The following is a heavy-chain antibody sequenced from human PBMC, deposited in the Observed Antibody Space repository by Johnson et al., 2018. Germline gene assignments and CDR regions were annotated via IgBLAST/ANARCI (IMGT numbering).Heavy chain of an antibody. V-gene: IGHV3-7*01. CDR2: IKEDGSER. J-gene: IGHJ2*01. CDR1: VFTFSSYW. CDR3: AREPRARDPGVAVAGPRGYFDL. D-gene: IGHD6-19*01. Sequence: VQLQESGGGLVQPGGSLRLSCAASVFTFSSYWMSWVRQAPGKGLEWVANIKEDGSERYYVDSVKGRFTISRDNAKNSLYLQMNSRRAEDTALYYCAREPRARDPGVAVAGPRGYFDLWGRGTLVTVSS.